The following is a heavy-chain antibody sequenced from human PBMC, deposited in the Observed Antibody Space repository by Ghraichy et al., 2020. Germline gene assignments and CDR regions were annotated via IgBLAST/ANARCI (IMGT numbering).Heavy chain of an antibody. D-gene: IGHD1-26*01. CDR2: IDWDDDK. CDR1: GFSLSTSRMC. J-gene: IGHJ4*02. V-gene: IGHV2-70*11. CDR3: ARQIMGATEDYFDY. Sequence: SGPTLVKPTQTLTLTCTFSGFSLSTSRMCVTWIRQPPGKALEWLARIDWDDDKYYNKSLKTRLTVSKDTSKNQVVLTMTNMVPVDTATYYCARQIMGATEDYFDYWGQGTLVTVSS.